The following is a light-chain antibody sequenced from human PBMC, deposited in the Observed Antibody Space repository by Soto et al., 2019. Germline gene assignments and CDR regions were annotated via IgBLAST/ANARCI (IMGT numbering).Light chain of an antibody. CDR2: DNS. CDR3: QAYDNSLGAGV. Sequence: QSVLTQPPSGSGAPGQRVTISCTGSSSNIGAGYDVHWYQQLPGTAPKLLIYDNSNRPSGVPDRFSGSKSGTSASLAITGLQAEDEADYYCQAYDNSLGAGVVGGGTQLTVL. J-gene: IGLJ3*02. V-gene: IGLV1-40*01. CDR1: SSNIGAGYD.